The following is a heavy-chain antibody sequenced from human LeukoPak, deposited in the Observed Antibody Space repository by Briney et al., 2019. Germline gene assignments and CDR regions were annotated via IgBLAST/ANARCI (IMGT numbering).Heavy chain of an antibody. V-gene: IGHV1-18*01. Sequence: ASVKVSCKASGCTFTSYGISWVRQAPGQGLEWMGWISAYNGNTNYAQKLQGRVTMTTDTSTSTAYMELRSLRSDDTAVYYCARRYYYGSGTLNWFDPWGQGTLVTVSS. CDR1: GCTFTSYG. J-gene: IGHJ5*02. D-gene: IGHD3-10*01. CDR3: ARRYYYGSGTLNWFDP. CDR2: ISAYNGNT.